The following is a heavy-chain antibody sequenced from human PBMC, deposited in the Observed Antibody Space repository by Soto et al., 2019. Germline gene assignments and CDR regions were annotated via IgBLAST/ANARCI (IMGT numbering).Heavy chain of an antibody. CDR2: ISIEKGDT. D-gene: IGHD2-15*01. J-gene: IGHJ2*01. CDR1: GYSFDTFG. CDR3: ARWYCSVGSCFTCWHFDL. Sequence: QVQVVQSGAEVKKPGASVKGACKASGYSFDTFGMSWVRQAPGQGLEWMGWISIEKGDTNSAQKFQDRVNMTTDTSTSTAYMELRSLTSDDTAVYYCARWYCSVGSCFTCWHFDLWGRGTRVTVSS. V-gene: IGHV1-18*01.